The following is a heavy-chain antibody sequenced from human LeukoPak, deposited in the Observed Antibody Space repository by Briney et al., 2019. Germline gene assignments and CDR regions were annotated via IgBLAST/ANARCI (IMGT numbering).Heavy chain of an antibody. J-gene: IGHJ4*02. V-gene: IGHV5-51*01. CDR2: IYPHDSDT. Sequence: GESLKISCKGSEKTLSTYWIAWVRQMPGKGLEWMGMIYPHDSDTRYSPSFQGQVTISADKSISTAYLQWSSLKASDTAMYYCARRYSYGHADYWGQGTLVTVSS. CDR3: ARRYSYGHADY. D-gene: IGHD5-18*01. CDR1: EKTLSTYW.